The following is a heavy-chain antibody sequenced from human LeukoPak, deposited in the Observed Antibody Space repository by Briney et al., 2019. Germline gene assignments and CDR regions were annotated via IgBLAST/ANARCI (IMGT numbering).Heavy chain of an antibody. D-gene: IGHD2-21*02. CDR1: GFTFSSYG. J-gene: IGHJ3*02. Sequence: PGGSLRLSCAASGFTFSSYGMHWVRQAPGKGLEWVAFIRYEGSNKYYADSVKGRFTISRDNSKNTLYLQMNSLRAEDTAVYYCAKDGGDSDAFDIWGQGTMVTVSS. CDR3: AKDGGDSDAFDI. CDR2: IRYEGSNK. V-gene: IGHV3-30*02.